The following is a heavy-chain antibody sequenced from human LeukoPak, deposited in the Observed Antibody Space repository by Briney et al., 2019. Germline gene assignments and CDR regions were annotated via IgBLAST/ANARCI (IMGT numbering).Heavy chain of an antibody. CDR2: IHTSGST. J-gene: IGHJ4*02. Sequence: SETLSLTCTVSGGSISSYYWNWIRQPAGKGLKWIGRIHTSGSTNYNPSLKSRVTMSVDTSKNQFSLKLSSVTAVDTAVYYCARGKVVAGTPGQNSWDSWGQGILVTVSS. D-gene: IGHD6-19*01. V-gene: IGHV4-4*07. CDR3: ARGKVVAGTPGQNSWDS. CDR1: GGSISSYY.